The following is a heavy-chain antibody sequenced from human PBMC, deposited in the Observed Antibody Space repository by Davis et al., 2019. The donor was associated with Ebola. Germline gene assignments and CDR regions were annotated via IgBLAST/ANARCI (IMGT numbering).Heavy chain of an antibody. CDR2: ISYSGNT. J-gene: IGHJ4*02. CDR1: GASITRNAYS. Sequence: PSETLSLTCTVSGASITRNAYSWGSVRHSPGKALEWIGLISYSGNTYYNPSLNSRITVSVDTSKNQVSLRVSSVTAADTAVYYCARRAMTVVPYYFDYWGQGALVTVSS. D-gene: IGHD3-22*01. CDR3: ARRAMTVVPYYFDY. V-gene: IGHV4-39*01.